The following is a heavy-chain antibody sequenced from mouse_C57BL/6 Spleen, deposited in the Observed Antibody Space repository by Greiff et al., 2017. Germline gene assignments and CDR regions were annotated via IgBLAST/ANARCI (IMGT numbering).Heavy chain of an antibody. Sequence: QVQLQQPGAELVRPGSSVKLSCKASGYTFTSYWMHWVKQRPIQGLEWIGNIDPSDSETHYNQKFKDKATLTVAKSSSTAYMQLSSLTSEDSAVYYCARAVYYGSSTGDAMDYWGQGTSVTVSS. D-gene: IGHD1-1*01. CDR1: GYTFTSYW. CDR2: IDPSDSET. J-gene: IGHJ4*01. CDR3: ARAVYYGSSTGDAMDY. V-gene: IGHV1-52*01.